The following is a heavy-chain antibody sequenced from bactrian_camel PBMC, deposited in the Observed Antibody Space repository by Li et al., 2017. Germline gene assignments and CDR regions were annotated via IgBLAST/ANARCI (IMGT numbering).Heavy chain of an antibody. CDR1: VSVYC. CDR2: IPTGSDA. Sequence: HVQLVESGGGSVQPGGSLRISCVYSVSVYCMAWFRQAPGKEREGVAVIPTGSDAYYGDSVKGRFIISRDNAKKTLYLQMNSLNPEDTAMYYCAADRVCRPIWDESWQDRGQGTQVTVS. D-gene: IGHD1*01. J-gene: IGHJ4*01. CDR3: AADRVCRPIWDESWQD. V-gene: IGHV3S1*01.